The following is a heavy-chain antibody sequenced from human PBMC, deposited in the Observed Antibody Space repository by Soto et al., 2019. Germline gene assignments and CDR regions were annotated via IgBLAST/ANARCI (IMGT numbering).Heavy chain of an antibody. CDR3: ANNWDCSGGTCYSYYSYAVDV. D-gene: IGHD2-15*01. J-gene: IGHJ6*02. CDR1: GFTFTIYA. V-gene: IGHV3-23*01. Sequence: EVQLLESGGGLVQPGGSLRLSCAASGFTFTIYAMSWVRQAPVKGLEWVSGISGSGANTYYADSVKGRFTISRDNSKNTLYLQMNSLRAEDTAVYYCANNWDCSGGTCYSYYSYAVDVWGQGTTVTVSS. CDR2: ISGSGANT.